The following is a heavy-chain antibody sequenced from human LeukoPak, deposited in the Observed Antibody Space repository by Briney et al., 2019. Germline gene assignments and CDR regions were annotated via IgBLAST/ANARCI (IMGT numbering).Heavy chain of an antibody. CDR2: ISGSGGST. CDR3: AREEGNWGDAFDI. V-gene: IGHV3-23*01. Sequence: PGGSLRLSCAASGFTFSSYSMNWVRQAPGKGLEWVSAISGSGGSTYYADSVKGRFTISRDNSKNTLYLQMNSLRAEDTAVYYCAREEGNWGDAFDIWGQGTMVTVSS. CDR1: GFTFSSYS. D-gene: IGHD7-27*01. J-gene: IGHJ3*02.